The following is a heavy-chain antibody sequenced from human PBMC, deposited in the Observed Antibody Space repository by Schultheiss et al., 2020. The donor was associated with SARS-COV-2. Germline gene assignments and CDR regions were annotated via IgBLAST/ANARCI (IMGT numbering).Heavy chain of an antibody. V-gene: IGHV3-23*01. J-gene: IGHJ4*02. CDR1: GFTFADYA. D-gene: IGHD6-13*01. Sequence: GESLKISCAASGFTFADYAMSWVRQAPGKGLEWVSGISGTGGRTYYADSVRGRFTISRDNSKNTLYLQMNSLRADDTAVYYCAKEYSSSWYYDYWGQGTLVTVSS. CDR3: AKEYSSSWYYDY. CDR2: ISGTGGRT.